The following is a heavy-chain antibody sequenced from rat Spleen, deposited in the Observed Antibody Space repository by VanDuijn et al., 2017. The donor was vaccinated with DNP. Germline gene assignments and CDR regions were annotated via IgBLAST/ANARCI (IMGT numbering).Heavy chain of an antibody. Sequence: EVQLLDTGGGLVQPGRSLKLSCVASGFTFSSYWMHWIRQAPGKGLEWVASISSDGDSTQYPDSVKGRFTVSRDNAENTVYLQMDSLRSEDTATYYCSTLNFYASLSGYFDYWGRGVMVTVSS. CDR2: ISSDGDST. V-gene: IGHV5-58*01. CDR3: STLNFYASLSGYFDY. D-gene: IGHD1-12*01. CDR1: GFTFSSYW. J-gene: IGHJ2*01.